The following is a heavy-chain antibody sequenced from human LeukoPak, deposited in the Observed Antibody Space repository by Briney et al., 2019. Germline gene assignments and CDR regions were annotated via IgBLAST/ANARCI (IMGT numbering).Heavy chain of an antibody. D-gene: IGHD3-22*01. CDR3: AKGGWDYYDSSGYYFRGFLSDY. CDR1: GLPLSSYA. CDR2: ISGSGGST. V-gene: IGHV3-23*01. Sequence: GGSLRLSCAVSGLPLSSYAMSWVRQAPGKGLEWVSAISGSGGSTYYADSVKGRFTISRDNSKNTLYLQMNSLRAEDTAVYYCAKGGWDYYDSSGYYFRGFLSDYWGQGTLVTVSS. J-gene: IGHJ4*02.